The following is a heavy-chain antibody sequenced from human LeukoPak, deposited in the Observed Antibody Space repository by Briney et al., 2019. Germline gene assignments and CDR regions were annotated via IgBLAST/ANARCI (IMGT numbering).Heavy chain of an antibody. V-gene: IGHV4-59*08. Sequence: SETLSLTCTVSGGSISGYHWSWIRQPPGKGLEWIGYVDYNGNTNYSPSLRGRVTMSSDMYKNQFSLEMNWVTAGDTAMFFCVRLDRPGGRTGDAFDVWGQGTMVTVSS. J-gene: IGHJ3*01. CDR3: VRLDRPGGRTGDAFDV. CDR2: VDYNGNT. D-gene: IGHD1-26*01. CDR1: GGSISGYH.